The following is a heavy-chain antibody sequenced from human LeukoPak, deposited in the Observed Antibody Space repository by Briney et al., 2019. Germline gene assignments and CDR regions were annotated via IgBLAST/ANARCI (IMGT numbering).Heavy chain of an antibody. CDR3: AREGYYGSGSPPSLYFDY. D-gene: IGHD3-10*01. V-gene: IGHV3-30-3*01. Sequence: GGSLGLSCAASGFTFRNYVIHWVRQAPGEGLEWVAVTSSDLNVKLYADSVKGRFTISRDNSRSTLYLQMNSLRPEDTAIYYCAREGYYGSGSPPSLYFDYWGQGTLATVSS. CDR1: GFTFRNYV. J-gene: IGHJ4*02. CDR2: TSSDLNVK.